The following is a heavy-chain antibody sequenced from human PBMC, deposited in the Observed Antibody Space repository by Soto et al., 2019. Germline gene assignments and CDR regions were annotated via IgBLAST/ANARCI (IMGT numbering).Heavy chain of an antibody. Sequence: SENLSLTCTVSGGSVSSGSYYWSWIRQPPGKGLEWIGYIYYSGSTNYNPSLKSRVTISVDTSKNQFSLKLSSVTAADTAVYYCARYLRRDRYNCLFDY. V-gene: IGHV4-61*01. CDR2: IYYSGST. CDR3: ARYLRRDRYNCLFDY. D-gene: IGHD5-18*01. J-gene: IGHJ4*01. CDR1: GGSVSSGSYY.